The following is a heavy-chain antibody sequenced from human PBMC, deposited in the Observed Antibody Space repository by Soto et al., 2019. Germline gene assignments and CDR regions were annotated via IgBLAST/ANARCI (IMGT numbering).Heavy chain of an antibody. CDR2: ISSSGSTI. V-gene: IGHV3-48*03. Sequence: EVQLVESGGGLVQPGGSLRLSCAASGFTFSSYEMNWVRQAPGKGLEWVSYISSSGSTIYYADSVKGRFTISRDNAKNSLYLQMNSLRAEDTAVYYCARLRGSTRGDDCWGQGTLVTVSS. J-gene: IGHJ4*02. D-gene: IGHD2-2*01. CDR3: ARLRGSTRGDDC. CDR1: GFTFSSYE.